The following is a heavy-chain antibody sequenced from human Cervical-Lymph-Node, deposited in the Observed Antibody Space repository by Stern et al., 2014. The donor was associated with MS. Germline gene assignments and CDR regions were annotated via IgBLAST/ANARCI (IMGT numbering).Heavy chain of an antibody. CDR3: ATDHVYGGYDL. V-gene: IGHV1-24*01. D-gene: IGHD5-12*01. Sequence: QVQLVQSGAEVKKPGASVKVSCKASGYTLTEMSMHWVRQAPGKGLEWVGGFDPEHGQAIYAQKFQGRVTTTADTSTDTAYLQLSSLRSEDTAVYFCATDHVYGGYDLWGQGTLVTVSS. CDR2: FDPEHGQA. J-gene: IGHJ5*02. CDR1: GYTLTEMS.